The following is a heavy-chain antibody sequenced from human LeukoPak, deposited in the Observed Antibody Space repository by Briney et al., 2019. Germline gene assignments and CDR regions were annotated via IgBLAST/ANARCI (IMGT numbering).Heavy chain of an antibody. J-gene: IGHJ4*02. D-gene: IGHD2-15*01. CDR2: LYSDCNT. V-gene: IGHV3-53*01. Sequence: GGSLRLSCAASGFTVLTNDMTWVRQAPGKGLEGASVLYSDCNTKYADSVQGRVTISRDNSKNTLYLEMNSLSPDDTAVYYCARGVGPLAANSLAYWGQGTLVTVSS. CDR3: ARGVGPLAANSLAY. CDR1: GFTVLTND.